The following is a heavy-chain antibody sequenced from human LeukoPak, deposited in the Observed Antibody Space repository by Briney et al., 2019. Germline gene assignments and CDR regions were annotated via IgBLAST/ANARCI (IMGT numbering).Heavy chain of an antibody. CDR2: ISYDGSNK. CDR1: GFTFSSYA. V-gene: IGHV3-30*04. CDR3: ARSSADCGGDCYKYNWFDP. J-gene: IGHJ5*02. D-gene: IGHD2-21*02. Sequence: GGSLRLSCAASGFTFSSYAMHWVRQAPGKGLEWVAAISYDGSNKYYADSVKGRFTISRDNSKNTLYLQMNSLRAEDTAVYYCARSSADCGGDCYKYNWFDPWGQGTLVTVSS.